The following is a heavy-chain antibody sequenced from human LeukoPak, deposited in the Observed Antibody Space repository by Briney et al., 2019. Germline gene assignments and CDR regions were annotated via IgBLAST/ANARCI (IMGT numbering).Heavy chain of an antibody. J-gene: IGHJ4*02. CDR3: ARLYAIFGMYYFDY. V-gene: IGHV4-39*01. CDR2: IYYSGST. Sequence: SETLSLTCTVSGGSISSSSYYWGWIRQPPGKGLEWIGSIYYSGSTYYNPSLKSRVTISVDTSKNQFSLKLSSVTAADTAVYYCARLYAIFGMYYFDYWGQGTLVTVSS. CDR1: GGSISSSSYY. D-gene: IGHD3-3*01.